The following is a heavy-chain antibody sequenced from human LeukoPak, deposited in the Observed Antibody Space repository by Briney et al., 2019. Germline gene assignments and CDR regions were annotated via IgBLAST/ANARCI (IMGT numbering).Heavy chain of an antibody. D-gene: IGHD6-13*01. CDR3: ARHPGFSSSWYYFDY. CDR2: INTDGSST. V-gene: IGHV3-74*01. CDR1: GFTFSSYW. J-gene: IGHJ4*02. Sequence: HPGGSLRLSCAASGFTFSSYWMHWVRQAPGKGLVWVSRINTDGSSTSYADSVKGRFTISRDNAKNTLYLQMNSLRAEDTAVYYCARHPGFSSSWYYFDYWGQGTLVTVSS.